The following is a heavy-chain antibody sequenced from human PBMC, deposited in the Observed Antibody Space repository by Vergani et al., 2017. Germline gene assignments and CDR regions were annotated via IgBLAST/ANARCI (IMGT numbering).Heavy chain of an antibody. CDR3: ASVDLHGSGSYYLDY. Sequence: QVQLVQSVAEVKKPGSSVKVSCKASGGTFSSYAISWVRQAPGQGLEWMGGIIPIFGTANYAQKFQGRVTITADESTSTAYMELSSLRSEDTAVYYCASVDLHGSGSYYLDYWGQGTLVTVSS. J-gene: IGHJ4*02. D-gene: IGHD3-10*01. CDR1: GGTFSSYA. V-gene: IGHV1-69*01. CDR2: IIPIFGTA.